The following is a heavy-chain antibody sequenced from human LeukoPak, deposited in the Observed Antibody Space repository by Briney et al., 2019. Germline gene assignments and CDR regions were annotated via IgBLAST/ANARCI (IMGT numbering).Heavy chain of an antibody. J-gene: IGHJ4*02. Sequence: PSGTLSLTCDVSGGSISSSNWWSWVRQPPGKGLEWIGHIYHSGSTNYNPSLKSRVTISVDKSKNQFSLKLSSVTAADTAVYYCARSSRGIQLWFSRSPRSAKFDYWGQGTLVTVSS. D-gene: IGHD5-18*01. CDR1: GGSISSSNW. V-gene: IGHV4-4*02. CDR2: IYHSGST. CDR3: ARSSRGIQLWFSRSPRSAKFDY.